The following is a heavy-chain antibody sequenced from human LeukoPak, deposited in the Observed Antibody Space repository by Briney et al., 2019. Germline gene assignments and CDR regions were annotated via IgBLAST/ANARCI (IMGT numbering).Heavy chain of an antibody. J-gene: IGHJ4*02. Sequence: GGSLRLSCAASGFTFDDYGMSRVRQAPGKGLEWVSGINWNGGSTGYADSVKGRFTISRDNAKNSLYLQMNSLRAEDTALYHCARAVWFGELGPFDYWGQGTLVSVSS. V-gene: IGHV3-20*01. D-gene: IGHD3-10*01. CDR2: INWNGGST. CDR1: GFTFDDYG. CDR3: ARAVWFGELGPFDY.